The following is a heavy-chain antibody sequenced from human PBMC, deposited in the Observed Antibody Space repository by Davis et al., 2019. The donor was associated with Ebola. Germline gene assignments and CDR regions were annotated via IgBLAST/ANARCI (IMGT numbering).Heavy chain of an antibody. CDR2: IYSGGST. J-gene: IGHJ4*02. CDR3: AKVSLKYYFDY. V-gene: IGHV3-53*01. CDR1: GFTVSSNY. Sequence: GGSLRLSCAASGFTVSSNYMSWVRQAPGKGLEWVSVIYSGGSTYYADSVKGRFTISRDNSKNTLYLQMNSLRAEDTAVYYCAKVSLKYYFDYWGQGTLVTVSS.